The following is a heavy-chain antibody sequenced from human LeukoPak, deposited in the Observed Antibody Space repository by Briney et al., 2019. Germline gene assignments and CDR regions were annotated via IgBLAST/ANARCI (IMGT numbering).Heavy chain of an antibody. V-gene: IGHV3-11*01. J-gene: IGHJ4*02. D-gene: IGHD3-10*01. Sequence: GESLKISCAASGFTFSDYYMSWIRQAPGKGLEWVSYISSSGSTIYYADSVKGRFTISRDNAKNSLYLQMNSLRAEDTAVYYCARDLSGSGSFTDYWGQGTLVTVSS. CDR2: ISSSGSTI. CDR1: GFTFSDYY. CDR3: ARDLSGSGSFTDY.